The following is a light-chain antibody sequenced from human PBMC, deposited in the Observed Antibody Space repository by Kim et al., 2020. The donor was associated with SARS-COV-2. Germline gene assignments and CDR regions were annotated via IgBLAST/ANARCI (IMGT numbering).Light chain of an antibody. V-gene: IGKV3-20*01. Sequence: WSPGERATLSCRASQSVSSSYLAWYQQKPGQAPRLLIYGPSSRATGIPDRFSGSGSGTDFTLTISRVEPEDFAVYYCQQYGSSPRTFGQGTKLEI. CDR1: QSVSSSY. CDR2: GPS. CDR3: QQYGSSPRT. J-gene: IGKJ2*01.